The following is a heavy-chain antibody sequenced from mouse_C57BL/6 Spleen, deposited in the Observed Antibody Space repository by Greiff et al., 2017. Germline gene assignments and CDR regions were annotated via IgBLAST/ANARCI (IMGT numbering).Heavy chain of an antibody. CDR2: IYPGDGDT. CDR1: GYAFSSYW. Sequence: VKLQESGAELVKPGASVKISCKASGYAFSSYWMNWVKQRPGKGLEWIGQIYPGDGDTNYNGKFKGKATLTADTSSSTAYMQLSSLTSEDSAVYFCARDDGYHYYAMDYWGQGTSVTVSS. CDR3: ARDDGYHYYAMDY. V-gene: IGHV1-80*01. J-gene: IGHJ4*01. D-gene: IGHD2-3*01.